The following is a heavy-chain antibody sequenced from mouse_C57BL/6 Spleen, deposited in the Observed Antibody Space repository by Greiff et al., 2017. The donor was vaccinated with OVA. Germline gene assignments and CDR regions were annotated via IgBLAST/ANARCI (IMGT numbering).Heavy chain of an antibody. CDR2: IYPGDGDT. J-gene: IGHJ2*01. D-gene: IGHD2-4*01. V-gene: IGHV1-82*01. CDR1: GYAFSSSW. CDR3: ARNYDECYFDY. Sequence: QVQLKQSGPELVKPGASVKISCKASGYAFSSSWMNWVKQRPGKGLEWIGRIYPGDGDTNYNGKFKGKATLTADKSSSTAYMQLSSLTSEDAAVFYCARNYDECYFDYWGQGTTLTVSS.